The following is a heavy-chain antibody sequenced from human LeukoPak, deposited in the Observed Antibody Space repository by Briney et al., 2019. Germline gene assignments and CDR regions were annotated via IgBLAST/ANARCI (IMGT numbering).Heavy chain of an antibody. CDR2: IYPGDSDT. V-gene: IGHV5-51*01. Sequence: GESLKISCKGSGCSFTSYWIGWVRQMPGKGLEWMGIIYPGDSDTRYSPSFQGQVTISVDKSISTAYLQWSSLKASDTAMYYCARQPPYSSGWYGADYWGQGTLVTVSS. CDR3: ARQPPYSSGWYGADY. J-gene: IGHJ4*02. D-gene: IGHD6-19*01. CDR1: GCSFTSYW.